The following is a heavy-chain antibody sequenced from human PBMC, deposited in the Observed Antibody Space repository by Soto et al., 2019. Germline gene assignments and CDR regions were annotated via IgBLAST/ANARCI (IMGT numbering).Heavy chain of an antibody. CDR2: IIPIFGTA. CDR1: GGTFSSYA. D-gene: IGHD6-13*01. CDR3: ARDRIAAAGTMAY. J-gene: IGHJ4*02. Sequence: ASEKVSCKASGGTFSSYAISWVRQAPGQGLEWMGGIIPIFGTANYAQKFQGRVTITADESTSTAYMELSSLRSEDTAVYYCARDRIAAAGTMAYWGQGTLVTVSS. V-gene: IGHV1-69*13.